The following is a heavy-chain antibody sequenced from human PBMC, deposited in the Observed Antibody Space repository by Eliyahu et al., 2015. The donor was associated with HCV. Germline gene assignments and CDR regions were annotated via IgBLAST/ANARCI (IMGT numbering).Heavy chain of an antibody. CDR1: GFXFXXYG. CDR2: IWYDGSNK. CDR3: ARGFWEKAAAGPIDY. J-gene: IGHJ4*02. Sequence: QVQLVESGGGVVQPGXSLRLSXAASGFXFXXYGMPWXRQAPGKGLEWVAVIWYDGSNKYYADSVKGRFTISRDNSKNTLYLQMNSLRAEDTAVYYCARGFWEKAAAGPIDYWGQGTLVTVSS. V-gene: IGHV3-33*01. D-gene: IGHD6-13*01.